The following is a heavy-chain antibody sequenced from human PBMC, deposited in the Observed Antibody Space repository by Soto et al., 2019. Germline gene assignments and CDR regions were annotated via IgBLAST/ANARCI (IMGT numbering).Heavy chain of an antibody. J-gene: IGHJ4*02. CDR3: AREYSSSRYFDY. D-gene: IGHD6-6*01. CDR1: GFTFSSYW. Sequence: GGSLRLSCAASGFTFSSYWFHWIRQAPGKGLVWVSRINSVDISTTYADSVKGRFTISRDNAKNTLYLQMNSLRAEVTAVYYCAREYSSSRYFDYWGQGTLVTVSS. V-gene: IGHV3-74*01. CDR2: INSVDIST.